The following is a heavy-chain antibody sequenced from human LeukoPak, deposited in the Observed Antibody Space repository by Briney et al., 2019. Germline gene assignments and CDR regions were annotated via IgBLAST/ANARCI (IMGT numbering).Heavy chain of an antibody. D-gene: IGHD4-23*01. J-gene: IGHJ3*02. V-gene: IGHV3-30*18. Sequence: PGGSLRLSCAASGFTFSNYAMTWVRQAPGKGLEWVTLISSDGSNKYYADSVKGRFTISRDNSKNTLYLQMNTLRAEDTAVYYCAKDLYGANTGNAFDIWGQGTMVTVSS. CDR2: ISSDGSNK. CDR3: AKDLYGANTGNAFDI. CDR1: GFTFSNYA.